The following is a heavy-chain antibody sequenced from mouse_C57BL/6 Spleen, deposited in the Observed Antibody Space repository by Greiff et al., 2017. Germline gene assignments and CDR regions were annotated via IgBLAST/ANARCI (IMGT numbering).Heavy chain of an antibody. CDR2: IDPEDGDT. CDR3: TTECYYVYAMDY. J-gene: IGHJ4*01. CDR1: GFNIKDYY. D-gene: IGHD1-1*01. V-gene: IGHV14-1*01. Sequence: VQLQQSGAELVRPGASVKLSCTASGFNIKDYYMHWVKQRPEQGLEWIGRIDPEDGDTEYAPKFQGKATMTADTYTNTAYLQLSSLTSEDTAVYYCTTECYYVYAMDYWGQGTSVTVSS.